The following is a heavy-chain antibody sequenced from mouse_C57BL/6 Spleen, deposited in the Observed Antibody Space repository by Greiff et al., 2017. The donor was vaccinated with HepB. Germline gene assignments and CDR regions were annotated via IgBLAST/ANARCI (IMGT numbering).Heavy chain of an antibody. CDR3: ARAGYDAMDY. CDR2: IYPGDGDT. Sequence: VQLQQSAPELVKPGASVKISCKASGYAFSSSWMNWVKQRPGKGLEWIGRIYPGDGDTNYNGKFKGKATLTADKSSSPAYMQLSSLTSEDSAVYFCARAGYDAMDYWGQGTSVTVSS. J-gene: IGHJ4*01. V-gene: IGHV1-82*01. CDR1: GYAFSSSW. D-gene: IGHD3-2*02.